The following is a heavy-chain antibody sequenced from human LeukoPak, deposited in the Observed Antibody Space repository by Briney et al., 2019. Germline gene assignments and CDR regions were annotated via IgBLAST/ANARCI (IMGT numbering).Heavy chain of an antibody. Sequence: GGSLRLSCAASGFTFSNAWMSWVRQAPGKGLEWVGRSKSKTDGGTTDYAAPVKGRFTISRDDSKNTLYLQMNSLKTEDTAVYYCTTDPPDIVVVPAAMPAYYYMDVWGKGTTVTVSS. V-gene: IGHV3-15*01. CDR2: SKSKTDGGTT. J-gene: IGHJ6*03. CDR3: TTDPPDIVVVPAAMPAYYYMDV. CDR1: GFTFSNAW. D-gene: IGHD2-2*01.